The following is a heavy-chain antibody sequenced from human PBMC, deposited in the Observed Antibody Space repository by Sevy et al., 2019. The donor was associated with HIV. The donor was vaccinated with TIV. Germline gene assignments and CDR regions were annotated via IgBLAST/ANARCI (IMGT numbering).Heavy chain of an antibody. Sequence: ASVKVSCKASGYTFTSYDINWVRQATGQGLEWMGWMNPNSGNTGYAQKFQGRVTMTRNTSISTAYMEVSSLRSEDTAVYYCASGIYYDSSGYYGYYYYGMDVWGQGTTVTVSS. V-gene: IGHV1-8*01. J-gene: IGHJ6*02. CDR1: GYTFTSYD. CDR2: MNPNSGNT. D-gene: IGHD3-22*01. CDR3: ASGIYYDSSGYYGYYYYGMDV.